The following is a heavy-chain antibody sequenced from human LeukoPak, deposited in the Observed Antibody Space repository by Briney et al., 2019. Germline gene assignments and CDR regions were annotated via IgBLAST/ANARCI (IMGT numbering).Heavy chain of an antibody. CDR2: INHSGTT. Sequence: SETLSLTCAVYGGSFSGYYWSWIRQPPGKGLEWIGEINHSGTTNYNPSLKSRVTISVDTSKNQFSLKLSSVTAADTAVYYCARAGADWNFQHWGQGTLVTVSS. D-gene: IGHD1-1*01. CDR1: GGSFSGYY. J-gene: IGHJ1*01. CDR3: ARAGADWNFQH. V-gene: IGHV4-34*01.